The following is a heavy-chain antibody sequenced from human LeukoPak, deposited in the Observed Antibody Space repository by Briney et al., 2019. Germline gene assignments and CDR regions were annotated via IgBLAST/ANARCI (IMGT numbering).Heavy chain of an antibody. CDR3: AKGEFWSAYYN. Sequence: PGASLRLSCAASGFTFSTFAMNWVRQAPGKGLEWVSTISDAAGTTYYADFVRGRFTISRDNSKNTLYLQMNSLRAEDTAVYYCAKGEFWSAYYNWGQGTLVTVSS. V-gene: IGHV3-23*01. D-gene: IGHD3-3*01. CDR1: GFTFSTFA. J-gene: IGHJ4*02. CDR2: ISDAAGTT.